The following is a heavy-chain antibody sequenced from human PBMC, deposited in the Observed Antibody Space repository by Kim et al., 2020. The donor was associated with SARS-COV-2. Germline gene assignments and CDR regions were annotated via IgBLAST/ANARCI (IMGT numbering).Heavy chain of an antibody. J-gene: IGHJ4*02. V-gene: IGHV1-3*01. D-gene: IGHD3-22*01. Sequence: FQGRVTITRDTFASTTYMELSSLRSEDTAVYYCARPYYDSSGDYYEYFDYWGQGTLVTVSS. CDR3: ARPYYDSSGDYYEYFDY.